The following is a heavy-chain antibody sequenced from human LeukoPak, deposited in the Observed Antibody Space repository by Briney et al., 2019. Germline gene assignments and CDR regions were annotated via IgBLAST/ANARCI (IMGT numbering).Heavy chain of an antibody. J-gene: IGHJ4*02. V-gene: IGHV4-4*02. CDR2: IYHSGST. D-gene: IGHD5-18*01. CDR3: AKSLGYSYGGLYFDY. Sequence: SETLSLTCAVSGGSISSSNWWSWVRQPPGKGLEWIGEIYHSGSTNYNPSLKSRVTISVDKSKNQFSLKLSSVTAADTAVYYCAKSLGYSYGGLYFDYWGQGTLVTVSS. CDR1: GGSISSSNW.